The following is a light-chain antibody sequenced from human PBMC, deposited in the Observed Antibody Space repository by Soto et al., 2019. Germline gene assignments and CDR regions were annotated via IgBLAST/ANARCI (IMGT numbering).Light chain of an antibody. CDR1: SSNIGAGYD. V-gene: IGLV1-40*01. CDR3: QSYDSSLSGSNYV. J-gene: IGLJ1*01. CDR2: GNS. Sequence: QSVLTQPPSVSGAPGQRVTISCTGSSSNIGAGYDVHWYQQLPGTAPKLLIYGNSNRPSGVPDRFSGSKSGTSASLAITGLQAEDEADCYCQSYDSSLSGSNYVFGTGTKVPS.